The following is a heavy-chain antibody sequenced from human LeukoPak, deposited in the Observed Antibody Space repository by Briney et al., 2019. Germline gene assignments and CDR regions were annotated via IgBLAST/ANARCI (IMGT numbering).Heavy chain of an antibody. CDR1: GFTFSSYG. J-gene: IGHJ4*02. Sequence: PGRXLRLSCAASGFTFSSYGMHWVRQAPGKGLEWVAVIWYDGSNKYYADSVKGRFTISRDNSKNTLYLQMNSLRAEDTAVYYCAKCSTYYYDSSGYYYFDYWGQGTLVTVSS. V-gene: IGHV3-33*06. D-gene: IGHD3-22*01. CDR2: IWYDGSNK. CDR3: AKCSTYYYDSSGYYYFDY.